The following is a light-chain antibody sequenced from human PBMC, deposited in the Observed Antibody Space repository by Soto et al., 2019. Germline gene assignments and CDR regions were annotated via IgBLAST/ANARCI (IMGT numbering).Light chain of an antibody. V-gene: IGKV1-39*01. CDR2: AAS. CDR3: QERDSTPPVT. CDR1: QSISAY. Sequence: DIQMTQSPSSMSASVGDRVTITCRASQSISAYLNWYQQKPGKAPKLLIYAASSLQSGVPSRFSGSGSGTDFTLTISSLQPEDFATYYCQERDSTPPVTFGPGTKVDIK. J-gene: IGKJ3*01.